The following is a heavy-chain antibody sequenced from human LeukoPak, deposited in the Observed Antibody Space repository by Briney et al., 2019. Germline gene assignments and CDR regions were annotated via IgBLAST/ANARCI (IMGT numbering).Heavy chain of an antibody. CDR1: GGSFSGYY. D-gene: IGHD6-19*01. CDR2: IYYSGST. Sequence: PSETLSLTCAVYGGSFSGYYWSWIRQPPGKGLEWIGYIYYSGSTNYSPSLKSRVTISVDTSKNQFSLKLSSVTAADTAVYYCARFRYSSGWVDYWGQGTLVTVSS. V-gene: IGHV4-59*08. CDR3: ARFRYSSGWVDY. J-gene: IGHJ4*02.